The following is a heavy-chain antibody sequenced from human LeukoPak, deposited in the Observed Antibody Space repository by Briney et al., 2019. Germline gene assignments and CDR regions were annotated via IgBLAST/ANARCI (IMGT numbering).Heavy chain of an antibody. Sequence: SETPSLTCAVSGYSISSGYYWGWIRQPPGKGLEWIGSIYHSGSTYYNPSLKSRVTISVDTSKNQFSLKLSSVTAADTAVYYCARQAGYFDWLDYWGQGTLVTVSS. CDR1: GYSISSGYY. J-gene: IGHJ4*02. V-gene: IGHV4-38-2*01. CDR3: ARQAGYFDWLDY. CDR2: IYHSGST. D-gene: IGHD3-9*01.